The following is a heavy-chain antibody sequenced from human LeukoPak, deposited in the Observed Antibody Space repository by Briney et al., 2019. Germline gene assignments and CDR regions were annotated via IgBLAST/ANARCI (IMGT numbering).Heavy chain of an antibody. V-gene: IGHV3-33*01. CDR2: IWYDGSNK. CDR3: ATVRSCSGGDCYYLDY. CDR1: GFIFRNYG. J-gene: IGHJ4*02. Sequence: GGSLRLSCAASGFIFRNYGMYWVRQAPGKGLEWVAVIWYDGSNKYYADSVKGRFTISRDNSKNTLYLQMNSLRAEDTAVYYCATVRSCSGGDCYYLDYWGQGTLVTVSA. D-gene: IGHD2-21*02.